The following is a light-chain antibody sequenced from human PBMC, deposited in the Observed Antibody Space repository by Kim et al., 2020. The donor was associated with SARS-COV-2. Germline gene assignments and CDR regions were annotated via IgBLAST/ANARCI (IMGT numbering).Light chain of an antibody. V-gene: IGLV4-60*02. Sequence: LGSSVKLTRTLSRGHSSYIIAWHQQQPGKAPRYLMKLEGSGSYNKGSGVPDRFSVSSSGADRYLTISNLEFEDEADYYCETWDSRVFGGGTQLTVL. CDR1: RGHSSYI. CDR3: ETWDSRV. J-gene: IGLJ3*02. CDR2: LEGSGSY.